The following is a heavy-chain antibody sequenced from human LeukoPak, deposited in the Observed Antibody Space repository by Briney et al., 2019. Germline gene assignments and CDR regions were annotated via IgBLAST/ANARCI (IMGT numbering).Heavy chain of an antibody. D-gene: IGHD2-2*01. CDR2: ISGRSRYI. CDR3: AVDREIITSRPGLICFGP. J-gene: IGHJ5*02. Sequence: PGGSLRLSCELSGLTFTVYNMNWVRQPPGKRLEWVASISGRSRYIYYEDSVRGRFTISRDNARSSLYLHMNSLRAEYTAVYYCAVDREIITSRPGLICFGPWGQGTQVTVSS. CDR1: GLTFTVYN. V-gene: IGHV3-21*01.